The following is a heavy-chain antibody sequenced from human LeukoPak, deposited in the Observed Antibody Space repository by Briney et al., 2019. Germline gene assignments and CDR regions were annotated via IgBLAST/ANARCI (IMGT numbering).Heavy chain of an antibody. Sequence: GASVKVSCKASGYTFTGYYMHWVRQAPGQGLEWMGWMNPNSGNTGYAQKFQGRVTMTRNTSISTAYMELSSLRSEDTAVYYCAREEDGMDVWGRGTTVTVSS. CDR3: AREEDGMDV. V-gene: IGHV1-8*02. CDR1: GYTFTGYY. J-gene: IGHJ6*02. CDR2: MNPNSGNT.